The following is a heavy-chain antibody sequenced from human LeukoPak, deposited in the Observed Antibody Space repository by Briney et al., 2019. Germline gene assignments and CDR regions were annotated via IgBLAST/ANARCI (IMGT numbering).Heavy chain of an antibody. CDR2: IYYSGST. Sequence: SETLSLTFTVSGDSFSSGGYYWSWIRQHPGKGLEWIGYIYYSGSTYYNPSLKSRVTISGDTSKNQFSLKLSSVTAADTAVYYCARARHEIVPAAMGLDYWGQGTLVTVSS. CDR1: GDSFSSGGYY. D-gene: IGHD2-2*01. J-gene: IGHJ4*02. CDR3: ARARHEIVPAAMGLDY. V-gene: IGHV4-31*03.